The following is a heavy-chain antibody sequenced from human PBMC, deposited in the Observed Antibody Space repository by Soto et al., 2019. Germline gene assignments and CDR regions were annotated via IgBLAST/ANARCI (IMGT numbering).Heavy chain of an antibody. CDR2: ISRSGRGSA. J-gene: IGHJ4*02. CDR3: ARGRYLDSSDYWVANLPFDH. CDR1: GFTFNSYV. D-gene: IGHD3-22*01. Sequence: GSLRLSCAASGFTFNSYVMTGVRQAPGEGLEWVSSISRSGRGSAYYADSVKGRFTISRDNSENTLFLQMNNLRDEDTALYYCARGRYLDSSDYWVANLPFDHWGLGTLVTVSS. V-gene: IGHV3-23*01.